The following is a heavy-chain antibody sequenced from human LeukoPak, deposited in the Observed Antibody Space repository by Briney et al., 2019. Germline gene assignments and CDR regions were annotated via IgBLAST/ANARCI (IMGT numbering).Heavy chain of an antibody. CDR2: ISYDGSNK. D-gene: IGHD1-26*01. J-gene: IGHJ4*02. CDR1: GFTFSSYA. Sequence: GRSLRLSCAASGFTFSSYAMHWVRQAPGKGLEWVAVISYDGSNKYYADSVKGRFTISRDNSKNTLYLQMNSLRAEDTAVYYCATVARVGALDYWGQGTLVTVSS. V-gene: IGHV3-30-3*01. CDR3: ATVARVGALDY.